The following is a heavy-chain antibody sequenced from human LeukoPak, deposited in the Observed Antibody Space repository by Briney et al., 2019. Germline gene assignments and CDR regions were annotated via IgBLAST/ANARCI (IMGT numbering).Heavy chain of an antibody. CDR2: INHSGST. Sequence: PSETLSLTCAVYGGSFSGYYWSWIRQPLGKGLEWIGEINHSGSTNYNPSLKSRVTISVDTSKNQFSLKLSSVTAADTAVYYCARGRYCSSTSCYYYFDYWGQGTLVTVSS. CDR3: ARGRYCSSTSCYYYFDY. CDR1: GGSFSGYY. V-gene: IGHV4-34*01. J-gene: IGHJ4*02. D-gene: IGHD2-2*01.